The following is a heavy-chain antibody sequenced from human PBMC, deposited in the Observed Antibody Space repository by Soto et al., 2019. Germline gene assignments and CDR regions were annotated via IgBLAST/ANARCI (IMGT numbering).Heavy chain of an antibody. D-gene: IGHD3-16*01. J-gene: IGHJ3*01. V-gene: IGHV1-69*01. CDR3: ARLRRDWGDAFDL. Sequence: QVQLVQSGADVKKPGSSVKVSCKTSGGSFGSSAISWVRQAPAQGLEWMGEIIPVFDKANYAQNFQGRLTITADELTGTVFMELSSXXXXXTXVYFCARLRRDWGDAFDLWGLGTFVTVSS. CDR1: GGSFGSSA. CDR2: IIPVFDKA.